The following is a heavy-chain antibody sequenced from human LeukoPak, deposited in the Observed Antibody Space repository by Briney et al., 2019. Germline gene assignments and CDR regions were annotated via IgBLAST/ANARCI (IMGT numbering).Heavy chain of an antibody. Sequence: PGGSLRLSCAASGFTFSSYAMSWVRQAPGKGLEWVSAISGSGGSTYYADSVKGRFTISRDNSKNTLYLQMNSLRAENTAVYSCAKDPYGGYAYYFDYWGQGTLVTVSS. V-gene: IGHV3-23*01. D-gene: IGHD5-12*01. CDR3: AKDPYGGYAYYFDY. CDR2: ISGSGGST. J-gene: IGHJ4*02. CDR1: GFTFSSYA.